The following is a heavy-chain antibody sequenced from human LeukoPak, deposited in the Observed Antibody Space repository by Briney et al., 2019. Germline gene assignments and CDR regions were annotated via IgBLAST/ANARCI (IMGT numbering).Heavy chain of an antibody. CDR1: GGSVSSGSYY. D-gene: IGHD1-26*01. V-gene: IGHV4-61*01. J-gene: IGHJ4*02. CDR3: ARWELLDYFDY. CDR2: IYYSGST. Sequence: SETLSLTCTVSGGSVSSGSYYWSWIRQPPGKGLEWIGYIYYSGSTNYNPSLKSRVTISVDTSKNQFSLKLSSVTAADTAVYYRARWELLDYFDYWGQGTLVTVSS.